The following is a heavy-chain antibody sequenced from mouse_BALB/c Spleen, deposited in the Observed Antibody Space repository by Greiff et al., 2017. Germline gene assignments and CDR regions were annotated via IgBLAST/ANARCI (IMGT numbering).Heavy chain of an antibody. CDR1: GYTFTDYA. D-gene: IGHD1-2*01. J-gene: IGHJ1*01. V-gene: IGHV1S137*01. Sequence: QVQLQQSGAELVRPGVSVKISCKGSGYTFTDYAMHWVKQSHAKSLEWIGVISTYYGDASYNQKFKGKATMTVDKSSSTAYMELARLTSEDSAIYCCARETAYWYFDVWGAGTTVTVSS. CDR2: ISTYYGDA. CDR3: ARETAYWYFDV.